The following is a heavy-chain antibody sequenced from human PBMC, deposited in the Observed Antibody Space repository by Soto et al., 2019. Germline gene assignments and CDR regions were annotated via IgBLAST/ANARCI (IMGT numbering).Heavy chain of an antibody. CDR3: ARGHIVSSNFYFMEV. CDR2: KEHGGST. Sequence: SETLSLTCAVYGGAFSGYSWTWVRQTPRKRLEWIGEKEHGGSTTYKPSLQSRLSISLDLVRKQVSLQFSSVTAADFSLYYCARGHIVSSNFYFMEVWGKGTTVTVSS. V-gene: IGHV4-34*01. J-gene: IGHJ6*03. CDR1: GGAFSGYS. D-gene: IGHD3-16*02.